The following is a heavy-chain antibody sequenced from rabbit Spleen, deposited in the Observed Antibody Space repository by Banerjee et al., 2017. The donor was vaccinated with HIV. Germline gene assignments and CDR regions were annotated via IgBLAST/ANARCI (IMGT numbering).Heavy chain of an antibody. J-gene: IGHJ6*01. D-gene: IGHD7-1*01. Sequence: QSLEESGGDLVKPGASLTLSCTASGFSFSISSYMCWVRQAPGKGLEWIACIDAGSSGFTYFATWAKGRFAISKASSTTVTLQMTRLTAADTATYFCARDTGTSFSSYGMDLWGPGTLVTVS. V-gene: IGHV1S40*01. CDR2: IDAGSSGFT. CDR3: ARDTGTSFSSYGMDL. CDR1: GFSFSISSY.